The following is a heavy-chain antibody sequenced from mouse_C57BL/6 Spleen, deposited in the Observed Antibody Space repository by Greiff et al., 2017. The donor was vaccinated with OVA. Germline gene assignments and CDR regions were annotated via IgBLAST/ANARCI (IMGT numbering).Heavy chain of an antibody. CDR2: IHPNSGST. D-gene: IGHD1-1*01. J-gene: IGHJ1*03. V-gene: IGHV1-64*01. Sequence: QVQLQQPGAELVKPGASVKLSCKASGYTFTSYWMHWVKQRPGQGLEWIGMIHPNSGSTNYNEKFKSKATLTVDKSSSTAYMQLSSLTSEDSAVYDCARDPTYGSSSYWDFDVWGTGTTVTVSS. CDR1: GYTFTSYW. CDR3: ARDPTYGSSSYWDFDV.